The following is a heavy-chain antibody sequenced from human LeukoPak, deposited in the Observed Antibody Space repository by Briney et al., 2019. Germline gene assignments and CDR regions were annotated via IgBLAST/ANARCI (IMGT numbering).Heavy chain of an antibody. CDR2: INPHSGGT. CDR1: GYTFTGYY. Sequence: ASVKVSCKASGYTFTGYYIHWVRQAPGQGLEWMGWINPHSGGTNYAQKFQGRVTMTRDTSISTAYMELTRLRSDDTAVYYCARAPMRYYDSSGPYYFDYWGQGTLVTVSS. CDR3: ARAPMRYYDSSGPYYFDY. J-gene: IGHJ4*02. D-gene: IGHD3-22*01. V-gene: IGHV1-2*02.